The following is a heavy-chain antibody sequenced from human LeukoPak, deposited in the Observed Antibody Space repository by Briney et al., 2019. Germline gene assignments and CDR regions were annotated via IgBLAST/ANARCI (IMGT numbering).Heavy chain of an antibody. CDR1: GFTFSRYG. Sequence: HPGGSLRLSCAASGFTFSRYGMHWVRQAPGKGLEWVAFIRYDGSDKSYADSVKGRFTISRDNSKNTLYLQMSSLRAEDTAMYYCAKIGAVAGHFDYWGQGTLVTVSS. V-gene: IGHV3-30*02. D-gene: IGHD6-19*01. CDR2: IRYDGSDK. J-gene: IGHJ4*02. CDR3: AKIGAVAGHFDY.